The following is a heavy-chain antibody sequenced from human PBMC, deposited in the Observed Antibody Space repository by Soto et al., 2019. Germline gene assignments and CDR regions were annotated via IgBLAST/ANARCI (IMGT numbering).Heavy chain of an antibody. CDR1: GSTLNELS. V-gene: IGHV1-24*01. CDR2: FDPEDGET. D-gene: IGHD3-10*01. Sequence: ASVKVSCKVSGSTLNELSMHWVRQAPGKGLEWMGGFDPEDGETVYAQKFQGRVTMTEDTSTDTANVELSSLRSEDTAVYYCATGGPAGDFDYWGQGTLVTVSS. CDR3: ATGGPAGDFDY. J-gene: IGHJ4*02.